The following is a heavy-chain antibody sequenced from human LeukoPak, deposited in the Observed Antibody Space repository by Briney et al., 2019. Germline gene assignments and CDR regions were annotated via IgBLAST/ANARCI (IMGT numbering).Heavy chain of an antibody. J-gene: IGHJ4*02. CDR3: ARHSHIKTSPLKH. CDR1: RASITSYY. D-gene: IGHD2-21*01. CDR2: IHYTGTT. Sequence: SETLSLTCSVSRASITSYYWSWIRQPPGKGLEWIGYIHYTGTTNYNPPLKSRVTISVDTSKKHFSLKLSSATASDTAIYYCARHSHIKTSPLKHWGQGTLVTVSS. V-gene: IGHV4-59*08.